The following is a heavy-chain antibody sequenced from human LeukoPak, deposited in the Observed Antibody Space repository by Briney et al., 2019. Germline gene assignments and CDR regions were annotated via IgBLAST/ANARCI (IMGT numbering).Heavy chain of an antibody. D-gene: IGHD6-19*01. V-gene: IGHV4-59*01. CDR3: ARVGYSSGWYMSGYAFDI. Sequence: SETLSLTCTVSGGSISSYYWSWIRQPPGKGLEWIGYIYYSGSTNYNPSLKSRVTISVDTSKNQFSLKLSSVTAADTAVYYCARVGYSSGWYMSGYAFDIWGQGTMVTVSS. CDR2: IYYSGST. J-gene: IGHJ3*02. CDR1: GGSISSYY.